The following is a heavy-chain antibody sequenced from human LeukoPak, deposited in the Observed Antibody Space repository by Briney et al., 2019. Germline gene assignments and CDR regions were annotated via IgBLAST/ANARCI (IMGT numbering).Heavy chain of an antibody. CDR3: ARDNHGIAAAGHY. CDR1: GGSISSYY. D-gene: IGHD6-13*01. CDR2: IYSSGGT. Sequence: PSETLSLTCTVSGGSISSYYWSWIRQPPGKGLEWIGRIYSSGGTNYNPSLKSRVTISLDMSKNQFSLKLTSVTAADTAVYYCARDNHGIAAAGHYWGQGTLVTVSS. V-gene: IGHV4-4*08. J-gene: IGHJ4*02.